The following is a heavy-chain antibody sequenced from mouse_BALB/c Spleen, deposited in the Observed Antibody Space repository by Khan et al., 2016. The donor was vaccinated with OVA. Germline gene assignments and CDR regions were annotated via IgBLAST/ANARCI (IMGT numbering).Heavy chain of an antibody. Sequence: QVQLQQPGAELVRPGASVKLSCKASGYTFTSYWMNWVKQRPGQGLEWIGMIDPSDSETHYNQIFKDKATLTVDKSSSTAYMQLRSLTSEDSAVYDCARREKYGYDPSWFAYWGQGTLVTVSA. V-gene: IGHV1-61*01. CDR3: ARREKYGYDPSWFAY. D-gene: IGHD2-2*01. CDR2: IDPSDSET. CDR1: GYTFTSYW. J-gene: IGHJ3*01.